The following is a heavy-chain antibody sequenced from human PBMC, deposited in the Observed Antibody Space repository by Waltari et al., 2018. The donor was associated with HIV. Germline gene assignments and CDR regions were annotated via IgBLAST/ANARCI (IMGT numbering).Heavy chain of an antibody. CDR1: GGSISSSSYY. V-gene: IGHV4-39*07. CDR2: IYYSGST. J-gene: IGHJ5*02. D-gene: IGHD3-22*01. Sequence: QLQLQESGPGLAKPSETLSLTCPVSGGSISSSSYYWAWLRQPPGQGLEWMGCIYYSGSTYYNPSLKSRVTISVDTSKNQFSLKLSSVTAADTAVYYCARTYYYDSSGYYYFVGTHNWFDPWGQGTLVTVSS. CDR3: ARTYYYDSSGYYYFVGTHNWFDP.